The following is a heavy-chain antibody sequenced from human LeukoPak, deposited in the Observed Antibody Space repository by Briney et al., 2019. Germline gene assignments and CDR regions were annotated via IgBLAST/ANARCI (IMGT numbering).Heavy chain of an antibody. CDR3: ARGQSGSFDY. CDR2: INSDGSST. J-gene: IGHJ4*02. CDR1: GFTFSNYW. D-gene: IGHD5-12*01. V-gene: IGHV3-74*01. Sequence: GGSLRLSCAASGFTFSNYWMHWVRQAPGKGVVWVSRINSDGSSTSYADSVKGRFTISRDNAKNTLYLQMNSLRAEDTAVYYCARGQSGSFDYWGQGTLVTVSS.